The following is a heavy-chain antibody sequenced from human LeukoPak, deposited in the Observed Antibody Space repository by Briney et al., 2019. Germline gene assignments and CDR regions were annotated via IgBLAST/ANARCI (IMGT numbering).Heavy chain of an antibody. Sequence: ASVKVSCKASGYTFTGYYMHWVRQAPGQGLEWMGWINPNSGGTNYAQKFQGRVTMTRDTSISTAYMELSRLRSDDTAVCYCARGRSNRGSPPDYWGQGTLVTVSS. CDR3: ARGRSNRGSPPDY. CDR2: INPNSGGT. V-gene: IGHV1-2*02. J-gene: IGHJ4*02. CDR1: GYTFTGYY. D-gene: IGHD7-27*01.